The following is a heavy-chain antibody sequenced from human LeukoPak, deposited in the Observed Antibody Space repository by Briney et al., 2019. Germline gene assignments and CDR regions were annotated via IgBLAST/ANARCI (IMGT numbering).Heavy chain of an antibody. J-gene: IGHJ6*02. CDR1: GGTFSSYA. Sequence: GASVKVSCKASGGTFSSYAISWVRQAPGQGLEWMGGIIPIFGTANYAQKFQGRVTITADESTSTVYMELSSLRSEDTAVYYCARDYPGTPTFYYYYGMDVWGQGTTVTVSS. V-gene: IGHV1-69*13. CDR3: ARDYPGTPTFYYYYGMDV. D-gene: IGHD1-26*01. CDR2: IIPIFGTA.